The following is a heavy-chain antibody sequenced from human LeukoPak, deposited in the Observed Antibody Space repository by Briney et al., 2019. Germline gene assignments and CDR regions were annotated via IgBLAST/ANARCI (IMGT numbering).Heavy chain of an antibody. CDR1: GFTFSSYG. J-gene: IGHJ4*02. D-gene: IGHD3-16*02. CDR3: AKTTFGGVIVLFDY. Sequence: GGSLRLSCAASGFTFSSYGMSWVRQAPGKGLEWASAISGSGGSTYYADSVKGRFTISRDNSKNTLYLQMNSLRAEDTAVYYCAKTTFGGVIVLFDYWGQGTLVTVSS. V-gene: IGHV3-23*01. CDR2: ISGSGGST.